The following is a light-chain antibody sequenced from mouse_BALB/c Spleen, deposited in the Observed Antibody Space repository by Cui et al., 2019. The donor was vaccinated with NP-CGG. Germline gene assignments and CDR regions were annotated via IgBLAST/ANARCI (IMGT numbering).Light chain of an antibody. V-gene: IGLV1*01. CDR1: TVLVTPSTY. CDR3: ALWYSNHWV. CDR2: GTN. J-gene: IGLJ1*01. Sequence: AVVTQECALTTSPGDTVTLTCRSTTVLVTPSTYANWVQEKPDHLFTGLIGGTNNRAPGVPARFSGSLIGDKAALTITGAQTEDEAIYFCALWYSNHWVFGGGTKLAVL.